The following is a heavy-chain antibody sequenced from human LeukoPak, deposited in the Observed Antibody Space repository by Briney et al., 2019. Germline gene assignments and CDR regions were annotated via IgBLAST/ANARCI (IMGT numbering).Heavy chain of an antibody. V-gene: IGHV1-69*04. CDR3: AREIAYATLDY. Sequence: ASVKVSCKASGGTFSSYAISWVRQAPGQGLEWMGRIIPILGIANYAQKFQGRVTITADKSMSTAYMELSSLRSEDTAVYYCAREIAYATLDYWGQGTLVTVSS. CDR1: GGTFSSYA. J-gene: IGHJ4*02. CDR2: IIPILGIA.